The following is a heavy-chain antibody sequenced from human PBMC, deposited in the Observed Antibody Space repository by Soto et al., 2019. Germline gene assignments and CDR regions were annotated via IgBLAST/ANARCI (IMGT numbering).Heavy chain of an antibody. CDR1: GFIFTNYA. V-gene: IGHV3-23*01. Sequence: GGSLRLSCAASGFIFTNYAMSWVRQTPGKGLEWVSTINENGANTHYADFVKGRFTISRDNSKDTVFVQMNSLRAEDTALYYCAKDVGAPALFDYWGQGTQVTVSS. D-gene: IGHD6-13*01. J-gene: IGHJ4*02. CDR2: INENGANT. CDR3: AKDVGAPALFDY.